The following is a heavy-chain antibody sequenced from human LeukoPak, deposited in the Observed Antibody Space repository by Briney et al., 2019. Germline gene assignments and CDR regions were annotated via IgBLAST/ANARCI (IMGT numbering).Heavy chain of an antibody. CDR2: INPSGGST. CDR1: GFTFSRSA. CDR3: ARDNSVEDTAWWFDP. J-gene: IGHJ5*02. Sequence: GGSLRLSCAASGFTFSRSAMHWVRQAPGQGLEWMGIINPSGGSTSYAQKFQGRVTMTRDMSTSTDYMELSSLRSEDTAVYYCARDNSVEDTAWWFDPWGQGTLVTVSS. D-gene: IGHD4-23*01. V-gene: IGHV1-46*01.